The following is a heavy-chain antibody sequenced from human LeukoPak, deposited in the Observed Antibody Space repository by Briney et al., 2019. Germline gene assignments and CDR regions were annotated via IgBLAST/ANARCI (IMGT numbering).Heavy chain of an antibody. Sequence: GGSLRLSCAASGFTFSSYAMHWVRQAPGKGLEWVAVISYDGSNKYYADSVKGRFTISRDNSKNTLYLQMNSLRAEDTAVYYCARDEDDYDFWSGYYTAGYWGQGTLVTVSS. CDR2: ISYDGSNK. D-gene: IGHD3-3*01. CDR1: GFTFSSYA. J-gene: IGHJ4*02. V-gene: IGHV3-30-3*01. CDR3: ARDEDDYDFWSGYYTAGY.